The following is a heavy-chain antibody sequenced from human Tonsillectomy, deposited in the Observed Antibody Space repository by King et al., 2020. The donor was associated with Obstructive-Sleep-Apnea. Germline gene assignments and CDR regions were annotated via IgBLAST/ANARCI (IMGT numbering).Heavy chain of an antibody. CDR2: ISYDGSNK. J-gene: IGHJ4*02. V-gene: IGHV3-30*18. CDR1: GFTFSSYG. Sequence: VQLVESGGGVVQPGRSLRLSCAASGFTFSSYGMHWVRQVPGKGLEWVAVISYDGSNKYYADSVKGRFTISRDNSKNTLYLQMNSLRAEDTAVYYCAKDHPGRSTWGQGTLVTVSS. D-gene: IGHD3-10*01. CDR3: AKDHPGRST.